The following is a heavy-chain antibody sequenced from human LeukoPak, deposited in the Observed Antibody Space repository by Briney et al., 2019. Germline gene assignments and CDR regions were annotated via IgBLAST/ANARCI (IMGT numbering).Heavy chain of an antibody. J-gene: IGHJ4*02. CDR2: IIPIFGTA. V-gene: IGHV1-69*06. CDR1: GGTFISYA. Sequence: SVKVSCKASGGTFISYAISWVRQAPGQGLEWMGGIIPIFGTANYAQKFQGRVTITADKSTSTAYMELSSLRSEDTAVYYCARTSYGSGSYDYWGQGTLVTVSS. CDR3: ARTSYGSGSYDY. D-gene: IGHD3-10*01.